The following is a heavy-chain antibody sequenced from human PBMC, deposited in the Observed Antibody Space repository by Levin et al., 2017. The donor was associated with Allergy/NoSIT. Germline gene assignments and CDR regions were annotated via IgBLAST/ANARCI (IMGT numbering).Heavy chain of an antibody. D-gene: IGHD2-15*01. CDR2: IYAGGNT. CDR3: ARDPRYCSGGSCYYYAFDI. CDR1: GFTVSHNY. V-gene: IGHV3-53*01. J-gene: IGHJ3*02. Sequence: GESLKISCAASGFTVSHNYMSWVRQAPGKGLEWVSVIYAGGNTYYADSVKGRFTISRDNSKNTLYLRMNSLRAEDTAVYYCARDPRYCSGGSCYYYAFDIWGQGTMVTVSS.